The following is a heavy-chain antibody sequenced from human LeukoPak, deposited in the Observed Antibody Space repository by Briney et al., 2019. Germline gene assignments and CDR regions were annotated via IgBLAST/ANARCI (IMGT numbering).Heavy chain of an antibody. CDR1: GFTFNNYA. J-gene: IGHJ4*02. Sequence: PGGSLRLSCAASGFTFNNYAMNWVSQAPGEGLQWVSGIGAGGTYTYYADSVKGRFTISRDNSRNTVYLQMNSLRVEDTAIYYCARDREDRGRPASSGYYFDYWGQGTLVTVSS. D-gene: IGHD6-19*01. CDR2: IGAGGTYT. CDR3: ARDREDRGRPASSGYYFDY. V-gene: IGHV3-23*01.